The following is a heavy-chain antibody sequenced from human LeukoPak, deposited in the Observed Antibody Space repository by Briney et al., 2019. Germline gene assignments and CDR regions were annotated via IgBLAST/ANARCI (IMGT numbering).Heavy chain of an antibody. CDR3: ATTGSSWPYFDY. D-gene: IGHD6-13*01. V-gene: IGHV5-51*01. Sequence: GESLKISCQGSGYSFSTYWITWVRQMPGKGLEWMGIIYPGDSDTRYSPSFQGQVTISADKSISTAYLQWRSLKASDTAMYYCATTGSSWPYFDYWGQGTLVTVSS. CDR1: GYSFSTYW. J-gene: IGHJ4*02. CDR2: IYPGDSDT.